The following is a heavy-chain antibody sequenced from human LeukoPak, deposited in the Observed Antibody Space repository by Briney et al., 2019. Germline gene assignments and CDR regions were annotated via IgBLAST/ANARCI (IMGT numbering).Heavy chain of an antibody. V-gene: IGHV1-46*01. Sequence: ASVKVSCKASGYTFTSYYMHWVRQAPGQGLEWMGIINPSGGSTSYAQKFQGRVTMTRDMSTSTVYMELSRLRSGDTAVYYCARPITMVRGVMVEWFDPWGQGTLVTVSS. CDR1: GYTFTSYY. D-gene: IGHD3-10*01. J-gene: IGHJ5*02. CDR3: ARPITMVRGVMVEWFDP. CDR2: INPSGGST.